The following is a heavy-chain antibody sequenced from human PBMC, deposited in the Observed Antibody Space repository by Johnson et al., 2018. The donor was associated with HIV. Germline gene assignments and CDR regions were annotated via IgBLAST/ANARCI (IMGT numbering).Heavy chain of an antibody. V-gene: IGHV3-11*01. D-gene: IGHD4-17*01. CDR3: AREGWYGDYVDAFDI. CDR2: ISSSGSTI. Sequence: QVQLVESGGGVVQPGGSLTLSCAASGFTFSDYYMSWIRQAPGKGLEWVSYISSSGSTIYYADSVKGRFTISRDNAKNSLYLQMNSLRAEDTALYYCAREGWYGDYVDAFDIWGQGTMVTVSS. J-gene: IGHJ3*02. CDR1: GFTFSDYY.